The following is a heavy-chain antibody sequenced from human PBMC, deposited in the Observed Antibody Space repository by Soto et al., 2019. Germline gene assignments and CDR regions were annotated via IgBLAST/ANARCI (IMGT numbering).Heavy chain of an antibody. CDR3: ASSTATHAYWYFDL. Sequence: QLQLQESGPGLVKPSETLSLTCTVSGGSISSSSYYWGWIRQPPGKGLEWIGSIYYSGSTYYNPSLKSRVTISVDTPKNQFSLKPSSVTAADTAVYYCASSTATHAYWYFDLWGRGTLVTVSS. D-gene: IGHD5-18*01. V-gene: IGHV4-39*01. CDR1: GGSISSSSYY. J-gene: IGHJ2*01. CDR2: IYYSGST.